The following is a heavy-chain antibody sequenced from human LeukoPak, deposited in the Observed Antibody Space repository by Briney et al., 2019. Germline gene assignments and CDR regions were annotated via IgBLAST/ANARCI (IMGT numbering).Heavy chain of an antibody. CDR2: IGAYNGNT. J-gene: IGHJ4*02. CDR3: ARDRREHSSSPGDY. CDR1: GYTFTSYG. Sequence: GASVKVSCKASGYTFTSYGISWVRQAPGQGLEWMGWIGAYNGNTNYAQKLQGRVTKTTDTSTSTAYMELRSLRSDDTAVYYCARDRREHSSSPGDYWGQGTLVTVSS. V-gene: IGHV1-18*01. D-gene: IGHD6-13*01.